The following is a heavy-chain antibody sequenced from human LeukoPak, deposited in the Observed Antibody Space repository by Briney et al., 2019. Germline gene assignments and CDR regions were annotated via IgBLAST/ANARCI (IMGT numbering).Heavy chain of an antibody. D-gene: IGHD3-9*01. J-gene: IGHJ3*02. CDR1: GFTFDDYA. V-gene: IGHV3-9*01. CDR3: AKGLDDSDAFDI. CDR2: ISWNSGSI. Sequence: SLRLSCAASGFTFDDYAMHWVRQAPGKGLEWVSRISWNSGSIGYADSVKGRFTISRDNAKNSLYLQMNSLRAEDTALYYCAKGLDDSDAFDIWGQGTMVTVSS.